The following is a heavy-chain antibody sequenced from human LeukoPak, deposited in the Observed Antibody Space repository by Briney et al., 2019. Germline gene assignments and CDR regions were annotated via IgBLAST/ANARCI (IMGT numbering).Heavy chain of an antibody. CDR3: ARVVTGDTNRFDP. J-gene: IGHJ5*02. CDR1: GFTFSSSW. CDR2: INQDGSEK. V-gene: IGHV3-7*05. D-gene: IGHD2-21*01. Sequence: GGSLRLSCAASGFTFSSSWMSWVRQGPGKGLEWVANINQDGSEKYYVDSVRGRFTISRDNAENSLYLQMNSLRADDTAVYYCARVVTGDTNRFDPWRQGTLVTVSS.